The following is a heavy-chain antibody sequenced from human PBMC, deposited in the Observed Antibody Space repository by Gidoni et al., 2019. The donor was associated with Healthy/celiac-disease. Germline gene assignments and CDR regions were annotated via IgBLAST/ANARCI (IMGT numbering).Heavy chain of an antibody. D-gene: IGHD1-26*01. V-gene: IGHV1-69*04. Sequence: QVQLVQSGAEVKKHGSSVKVSCKASGGTFSSYAISWVRQAPGQGLEWMGRIIPILGIANYAQKFQGRVTITADKSTSTAYMELSSLRSEDTAVYYCAREGGYYGGNSGGWDYWGQGTLVTVSS. J-gene: IGHJ4*02. CDR3: AREGGYYGGNSGGWDY. CDR2: IIPILGIA. CDR1: GGTFSSYA.